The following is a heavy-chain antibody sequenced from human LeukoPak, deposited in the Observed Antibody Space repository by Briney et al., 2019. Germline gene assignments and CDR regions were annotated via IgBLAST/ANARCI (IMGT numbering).Heavy chain of an antibody. V-gene: IGHV1-2*02. J-gene: IGHJ4*02. CDR3: ARDLLGSSWDFDY. Sequence: ASVKVSCTASGYTFTGYYMHWVRQAPGQGLEWMGWINPNSGGTNYAQKFQGRVTMTRDTSISTAYMELSRLRSDDTAVYYCARDLLGSSWDFDYWGQGTLVTVSS. D-gene: IGHD6-13*01. CDR2: INPNSGGT. CDR1: GYTFTGYY.